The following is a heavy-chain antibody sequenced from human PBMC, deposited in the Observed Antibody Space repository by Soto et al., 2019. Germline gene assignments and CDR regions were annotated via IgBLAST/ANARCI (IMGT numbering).Heavy chain of an antibody. D-gene: IGHD2-2*01. CDR1: GYTFTSYY. CDR2: INPSGGST. V-gene: IGHV1-46*01. J-gene: IGHJ3*01. CDR3: ERMSTPPV. Sequence: QVQLVQSGAEVKKPGASVKVSCKASGYTFTSYYMHWVRQAPGQGLEWMGIINPSGGSTSYAQKFQGIVXXTRDTSTSTVYMELSSLRSEDTAVYYCERMSTPPVWGQGTMVTVSS.